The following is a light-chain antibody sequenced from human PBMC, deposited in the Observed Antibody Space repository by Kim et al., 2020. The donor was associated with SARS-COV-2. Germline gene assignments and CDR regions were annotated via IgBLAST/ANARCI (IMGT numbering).Light chain of an antibody. CDR1: QSLVYSDGNTY. CDR2: QVS. J-gene: IGKJ2*01. Sequence: DVEMTQSPLSLPVTLGQPASISCRSSQSLVYSDGNTYLNWFQQRPGQSPRRLIHQVSDRDSGVPRRFGGSGSGTDFTLKISGVEAEDDGVYYCMQGTHWPYTLDQGNKLEI. CDR3: MQGTHWPYT. V-gene: IGKV2-30*01.